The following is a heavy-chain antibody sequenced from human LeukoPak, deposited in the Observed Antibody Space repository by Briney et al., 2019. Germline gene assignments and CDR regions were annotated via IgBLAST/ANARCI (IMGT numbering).Heavy chain of an antibody. CDR1: GFTFGDYA. CDR3: TRERSLYYFDY. D-gene: IGHD3-16*01. Sequence: GGSLRLSCTASGFTFGDYAMSWVRQAPGKGLEWVGFIRSKAYGGTTEYAASVKGRFTISRDDSKSIAYLQMNSLKTEDTAVYYCTRERSLYYFDYWGQGTLVTVSS. V-gene: IGHV3-49*04. CDR2: IRSKAYGGTT. J-gene: IGHJ4*02.